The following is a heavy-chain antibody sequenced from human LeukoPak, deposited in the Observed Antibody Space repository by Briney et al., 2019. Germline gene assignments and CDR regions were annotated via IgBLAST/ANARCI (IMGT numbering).Heavy chain of an antibody. Sequence: PGGSLRLSCVGSGFTFRSHAMSWVRQAPEKGLEFVSGIYENSGTTYYAGSVKGRFSISRDNSKNTLYLQMDSLRGEDTAVYYCAKDFRIGYSAHFDYWGQGALVTVSS. D-gene: IGHD2-21*01. V-gene: IGHV3-23*01. CDR2: IYENSGTT. J-gene: IGHJ4*02. CDR1: GFTFRSHA. CDR3: AKDFRIGYSAHFDY.